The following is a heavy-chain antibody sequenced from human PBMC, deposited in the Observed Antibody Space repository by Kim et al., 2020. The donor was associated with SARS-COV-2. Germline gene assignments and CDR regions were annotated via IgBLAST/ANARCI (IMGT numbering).Heavy chain of an antibody. J-gene: IGHJ4*02. CDR3: AKDHGYSL. V-gene: IGHV3-23*01. CDR2: GGST. Sequence: GGSTYYADSVKGRFTIYRDNYKNTLYRQMNSLRAEDTAVYYCAKDHGYSLWGQGTLVTVSS. D-gene: IGHD5-18*01.